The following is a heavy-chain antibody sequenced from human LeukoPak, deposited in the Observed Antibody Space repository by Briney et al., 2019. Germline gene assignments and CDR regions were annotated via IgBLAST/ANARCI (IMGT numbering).Heavy chain of an antibody. Sequence: GGSLRLSCAASGFTVSSNYMSWVRQAPGKGLEWVSVIYSGGSTYYADSVKGRFTISRDNSKNTLYLQMNSLRAEDTAVYYCAGGGSWLWFGELSTTPDAFDIWGQGTMVTVSS. CDR2: IYSGGST. V-gene: IGHV3-53*01. CDR3: AGGGSWLWFGELSTTPDAFDI. D-gene: IGHD3-10*01. J-gene: IGHJ3*02. CDR1: GFTVSSNY.